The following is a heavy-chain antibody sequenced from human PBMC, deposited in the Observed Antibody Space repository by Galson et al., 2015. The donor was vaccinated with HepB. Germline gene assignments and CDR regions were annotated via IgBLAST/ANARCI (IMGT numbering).Heavy chain of an antibody. D-gene: IGHD2-2*01. J-gene: IGHJ5*02. CDR2: ISAYNGNT. CDR1: GYTFTSYG. Sequence: SVKVSCKASGYTFTSYGISWVRQAPGQGLEWMGWISAYNGNTNYAQKLQGRVTMTTDTSTSTAYMELRSLRSDDTAVYYCARFYCSSTSCYLFDPWGQGTLVTVSS. V-gene: IGHV1-18*01. CDR3: ARFYCSSTSCYLFDP.